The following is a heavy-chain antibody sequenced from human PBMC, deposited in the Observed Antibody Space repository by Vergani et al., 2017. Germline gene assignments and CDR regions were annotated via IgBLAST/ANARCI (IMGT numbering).Heavy chain of an antibody. J-gene: IGHJ2*01. V-gene: IGHV1-69*01. CDR3: ARGGVRLHHGYFDL. CDR1: GGTFSSYA. Sequence: QVQLVQSGAEVKKPGSSVKVSCKASGGTFSSYAISWVRQAPGQGLEWMGGIIPIFGTANYAQKFQGRVTITADESTSTAYMELSNLRSEDTAVYYCARGGVRLHHGYFDLWGRGTLVTVSS. D-gene: IGHD3-10*01. CDR2: IIPIFGTA.